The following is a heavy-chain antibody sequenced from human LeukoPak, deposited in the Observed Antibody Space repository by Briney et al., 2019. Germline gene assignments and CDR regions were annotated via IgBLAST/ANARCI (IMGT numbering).Heavy chain of an antibody. D-gene: IGHD6-13*01. J-gene: IGHJ5*02. CDR3: AKDRAGGSVWYAFDP. Sequence: GALRLSCAASGFTFSSYAMSWVRQAPGKGLEWVSVISFSGGSTDYADSVKGRFTISRDNSKNTLYLQMNSLRPDDTAVYYCAKDRAGGSVWYAFDPWGQGTLVTVSS. CDR1: GFTFSSYA. CDR2: ISFSGGST. V-gene: IGHV3-23*01.